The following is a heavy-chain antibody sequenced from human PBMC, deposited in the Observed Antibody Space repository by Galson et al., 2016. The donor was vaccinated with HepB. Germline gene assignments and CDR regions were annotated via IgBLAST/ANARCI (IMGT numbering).Heavy chain of an antibody. CDR1: GFTFNRRG. CDR3: VQGSTAPAV. Sequence: SLRLSCAASGFTFNRRGMHWVRQAPGKGLEVVSSISRSGDSTDYADSVKGRFTISRDNCKNTLSLQMNSLTADDTAIYYCVQGSTAPAVWGKGTTVTVSS. J-gene: IGHJ6*04. D-gene: IGHD1-26*01. CDR2: ISRSGDST. V-gene: IGHV3-23*01.